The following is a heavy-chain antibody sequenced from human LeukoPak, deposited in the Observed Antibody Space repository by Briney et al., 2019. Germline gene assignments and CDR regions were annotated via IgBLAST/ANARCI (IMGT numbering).Heavy chain of an antibody. CDR1: GGSISSSSYY. Sequence: SETLSLTCTVSGGSISSSSYYWGWIRQPPGKGLEWIGSIYYSGSTYYNPSLKSRVTISVDTSKNQFSLKLSSVTAADTAVYYCARLEQQLVQGEGDYWGQGTLVTVSS. CDR3: ARLEQQLVQGEGDY. CDR2: IYYSGST. V-gene: IGHV4-39*01. D-gene: IGHD6-13*01. J-gene: IGHJ4*02.